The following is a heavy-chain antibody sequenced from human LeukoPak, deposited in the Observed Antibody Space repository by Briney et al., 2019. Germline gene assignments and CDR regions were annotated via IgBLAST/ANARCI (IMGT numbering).Heavy chain of an antibody. J-gene: IGHJ3*01. CDR2: ISAYNGNT. V-gene: IGHV1-18*01. CDR3: ARDEGAPIAAANV. Sequence: ASVKVSCKASGYNFTSYTTSWVRQAPGQGLEWMGWISAYNGNTNYGQKLQGRVTMTTDTSTSTAYMELRSLRPDDTAVYYCARDEGAPIAAANVWGRGTMVTVSS. CDR1: GYNFTSYT. D-gene: IGHD6-13*01.